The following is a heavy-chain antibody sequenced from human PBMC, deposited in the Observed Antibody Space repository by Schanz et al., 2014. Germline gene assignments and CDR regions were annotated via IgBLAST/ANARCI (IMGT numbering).Heavy chain of an antibody. V-gene: IGHV3-7*05. CDR1: TFTFSSDW. CDR3: AKIERNED. J-gene: IGHJ4*02. D-gene: IGHD1-1*01. CDR2: IKKDGSEK. Sequence: EVQLAESGGGLVQPGGSLRLSCAASTFTFSSDWMSWVRQAPGKGLEWVANIKKDGSEKYYVDSVKGRFTISRDNSKNTLYLQMNSLRAEDTAVYFCAKIERNEDWGQGTLVTVSS.